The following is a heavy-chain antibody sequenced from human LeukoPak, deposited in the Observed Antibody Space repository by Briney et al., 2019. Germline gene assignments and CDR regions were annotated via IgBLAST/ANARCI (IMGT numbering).Heavy chain of an antibody. J-gene: IGHJ3*02. V-gene: IGHV1-69*04. CDR3: ARGAMIVVSAFDI. CDR2: IIPILGIA. D-gene: IGHD3-22*01. CDR1: GGTFGSYA. Sequence: GSSVKVSCKASGGTFGSYAISWVRQAPGQGLEWMGRIIPILGIANYAQKFQGRVTITADKSTSTAYMELSSLRSEDTAVYYCARGAMIVVSAFDIWGQGTMVTVSS.